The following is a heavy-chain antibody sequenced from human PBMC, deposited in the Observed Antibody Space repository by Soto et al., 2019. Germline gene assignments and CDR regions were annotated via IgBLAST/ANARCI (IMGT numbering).Heavy chain of an antibody. V-gene: IGHV1-2*02. J-gene: IGHJ4*02. CDR3: ARERIAGPFDN. Sequence: AASVKVSCKXSGYNFFGFHIHWVRQAPGQGLEWMGGITPGNGDTNYAQPFQGRVTLTRDTSIDTAYMDLSGLKSDDTAVYYCARERIAGPFDNWGQGTLVTVSS. CDR1: GYNFFGFH. CDR2: ITPGNGDT. D-gene: IGHD1-26*01.